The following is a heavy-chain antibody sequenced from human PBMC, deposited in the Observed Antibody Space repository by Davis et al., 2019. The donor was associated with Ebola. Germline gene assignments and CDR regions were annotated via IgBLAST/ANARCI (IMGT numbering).Heavy chain of an antibody. D-gene: IGHD1-1*01. V-gene: IGHV4-4*02. J-gene: IGHJ4*02. CDR2: IYHSGST. CDR3: ALSGTTGRGTYFDY. CDR1: GGSISSSNW. Sequence: PSETLSLTCAVSGGSISSSNWWSWVRQPPGKGLEWIGEIYHSGSTNYNPSLKSRVSISVDKSKNQFSLKLSSVTAADTAVYYCALSGTTGRGTYFDYWGQGTLVTVSS.